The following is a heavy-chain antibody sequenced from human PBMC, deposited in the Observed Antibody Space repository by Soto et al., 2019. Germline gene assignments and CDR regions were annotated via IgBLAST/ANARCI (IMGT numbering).Heavy chain of an antibody. D-gene: IGHD3-10*01. CDR1: GGTSRTYA. J-gene: IGHJ3*01. CDR2: IDGSGGDT. V-gene: IGHV3-23*01. CDR3: ANGIVDDSDVDTAPYDV. Sequence: GRSLRLSWGASGGTSRTYALGGGRQAPGTGLEWGSVIDGSGGDTAFADAVKGRFTISRDTSKKTLDLHMSSLRVEDTARYYCANGIVDDSDVDTAPYDVW.